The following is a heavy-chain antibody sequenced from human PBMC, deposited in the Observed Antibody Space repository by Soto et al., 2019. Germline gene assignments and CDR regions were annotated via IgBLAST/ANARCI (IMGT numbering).Heavy chain of an antibody. CDR2: INPNSGGT. CDR3: ARGGIVVVVAARPFDY. D-gene: IGHD2-15*01. J-gene: IGHJ4*02. CDR1: GHTFTGYY. V-gene: IGHV1-2*04. Sequence: ASVKVSCKASGHTFTGYYMHWVRQAPGQGLEWMGWINPNSGGTNYAQKFQGWVTMTRDTSISTAYMELSRLRSDDTAVYYCARGGIVVVVAARPFDYWGQGTLVTVSS.